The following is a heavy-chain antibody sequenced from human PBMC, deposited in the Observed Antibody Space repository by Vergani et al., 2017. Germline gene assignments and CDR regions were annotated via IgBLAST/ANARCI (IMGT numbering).Heavy chain of an antibody. Sequence: EVQLVESGGGLVQPGGSLKLSCAASGFTFSGSAMHWVRQASGKGLEWVGRIRRKANSYATAYAASVKGRFTISRDDSKNTAYLQMNSLKTEDTAVYYCTRRSTSGYYGMDVWGQGTTVTVSS. CDR1: GFTFSGSA. V-gene: IGHV3-73*02. J-gene: IGHJ6*02. CDR2: IRRKANSYAT. CDR3: TRRSTSGYYGMDV.